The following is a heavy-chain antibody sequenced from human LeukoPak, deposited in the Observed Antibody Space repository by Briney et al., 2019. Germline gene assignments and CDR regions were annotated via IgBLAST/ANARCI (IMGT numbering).Heavy chain of an antibody. CDR3: ARHLPRTDIGYAFDI. CDR1: GDSISGYY. V-gene: IGHV4-59*01. CDR2: ISHSGST. Sequence: SETLSLTCTVSGDSISGYYWSWIRRPPGKGLEWIGCISHSGSTIYNPSLKSRVAMSLDTSKNQFSLRLSSVTAADTAVYYCARHLPRTDIGYAFDIWGQGTVVTVSS. D-gene: IGHD2-15*01. J-gene: IGHJ3*02.